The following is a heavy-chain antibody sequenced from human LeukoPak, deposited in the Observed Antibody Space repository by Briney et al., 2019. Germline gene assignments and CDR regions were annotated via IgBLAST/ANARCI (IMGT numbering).Heavy chain of an antibody. CDR1: GGSISSSSYY. CDR3: ARGVATMIVVVKDRAFDI. D-gene: IGHD3-22*01. V-gene: IGHV4-39*07. Sequence: PSQTLSLTCTVSGGSISSSSYYWGWIRQPPGKGLEWIGSIYYSGSTYYNPSLKSRVTISVDTSKNQFSLKLSSVTAADTAVYYCARGVATMIVVVKDRAFDIWGQGTMVTVSS. J-gene: IGHJ3*02. CDR2: IYYSGST.